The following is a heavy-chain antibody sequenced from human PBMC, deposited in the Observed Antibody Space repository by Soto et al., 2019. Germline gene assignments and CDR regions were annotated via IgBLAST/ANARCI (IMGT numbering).Heavy chain of an antibody. Sequence: GGSLRLSCAASGFTFSSYAMHWVRQAPGKWLEWVAVISYDGSNKYYADSVKGRFTISRDNSKNTLYLQMNSLRAEDTAVYYCAREGMATILDAFDIWGQGXMVTV. J-gene: IGHJ3*02. CDR3: AREGMATILDAFDI. CDR1: GFTFSSYA. CDR2: ISYDGSNK. D-gene: IGHD5-12*01. V-gene: IGHV3-30-3*01.